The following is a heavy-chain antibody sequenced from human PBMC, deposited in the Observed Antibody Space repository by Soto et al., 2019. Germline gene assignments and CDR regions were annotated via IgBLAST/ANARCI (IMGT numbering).Heavy chain of an antibody. J-gene: IGHJ4*03. Sequence: PSETLSLTCSVSGDSIRGGGHCWNWIRQFPGKGLEWIGYVYHSGSTHYNPSLRGRLTISIDTSKNQFSLRLISVTAADTALYYCARDTGLAPTVWGYWGHGTQVTVSS. CDR2: VYHSGST. CDR3: ARDTGLAPTVWGY. CDR1: GDSIRGGGHC. D-gene: IGHD7-27*01. V-gene: IGHV4-31*02.